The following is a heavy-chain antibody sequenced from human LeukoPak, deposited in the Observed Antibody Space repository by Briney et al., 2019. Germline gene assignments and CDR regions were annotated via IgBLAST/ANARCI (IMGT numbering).Heavy chain of an antibody. V-gene: IGHV1-2*02. CDR1: GYTFTGYY. CDR2: INPNSGGT. CDR3: ARDVIGIQLSYGMDV. D-gene: IGHD5-18*01. Sequence: ASVKVSCKASGYTFTGYYMHWVRQAPGQGLEWTGWINPNSGGTNYAQKFQGRVTMTRDTSISTAYMELSRLRSDDTAVYYCARDVIGIQLSYGMDVWGQGTTVTVSS. J-gene: IGHJ6*02.